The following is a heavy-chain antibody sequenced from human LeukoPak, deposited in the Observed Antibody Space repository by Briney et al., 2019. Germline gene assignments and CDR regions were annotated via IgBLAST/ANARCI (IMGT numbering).Heavy chain of an antibody. CDR2: ISYDGSNK. CDR1: GFTFSSYG. Sequence: PGGSLRLSCAASGFTFSSYGMHWVRQAPGKGLEWVAVISYDGSNKYYADSVKGRFTISRDNSKNTLYLQMNSLRPEDTAVYFCASGIYCSGGSCYSAFGYWGHGTLVTVSS. CDR3: ASGIYCSGGSCYSAFGY. J-gene: IGHJ4*01. V-gene: IGHV3-30*03. D-gene: IGHD2-15*01.